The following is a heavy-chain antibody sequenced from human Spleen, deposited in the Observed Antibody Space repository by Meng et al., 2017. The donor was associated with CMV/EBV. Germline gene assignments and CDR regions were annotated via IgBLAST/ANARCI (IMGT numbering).Heavy chain of an antibody. Sequence: QVQVQEAGPGLVKPSQTLSPICTVSGGSISSGDYYWSWIRQPPGKGLEWIGYIYYSGSTYYNPSLKSRVTISVDTSKNQFSLKLSSVTAADTAVYYCARIKHCSSTSCYTFDYWGQGTLVTVSS. CDR1: GGSISSGDYY. CDR3: ARIKHCSSTSCYTFDY. V-gene: IGHV4-30-4*08. CDR2: IYYSGST. D-gene: IGHD2-2*02. J-gene: IGHJ4*02.